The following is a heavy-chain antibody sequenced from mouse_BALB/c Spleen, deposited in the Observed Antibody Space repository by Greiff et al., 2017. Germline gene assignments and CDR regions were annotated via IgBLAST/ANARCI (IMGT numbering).Heavy chain of an antibody. J-gene: IGHJ4*01. V-gene: IGHV1-26*01. Sequence: VQLQQSGPELVKPGASVKISCKASGYTFTDYYMNWVKQSHGKSLEWIGLVNPNNGGTSYNQKFKGKATLTVDKYSSTAYMERRSLTSEDSAVYYWGGTVVAAPYAMDYGGQGTSVTVSS. CDR3: GGTVVAAPYAMDY. CDR2: VNPNNGGT. CDR1: GYTFTDYY. D-gene: IGHD1-1*01.